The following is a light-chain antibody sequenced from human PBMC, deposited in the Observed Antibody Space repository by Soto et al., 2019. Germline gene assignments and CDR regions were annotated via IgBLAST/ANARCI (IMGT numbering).Light chain of an antibody. J-gene: IGKJ4*01. CDR3: QQFSSYPLT. V-gene: IGKV3-15*01. CDR2: GAS. Sequence: ELVMTQSPATLSVSPGARATLSCRASQSVSSNLAWYPQKPGQAPRLRIYGASTRATGIPDRFSGGGSGTDFTLTISRLEPEDFAVYYCQQFSSYPLTFGGGTKVDIK. CDR1: QSVSSN.